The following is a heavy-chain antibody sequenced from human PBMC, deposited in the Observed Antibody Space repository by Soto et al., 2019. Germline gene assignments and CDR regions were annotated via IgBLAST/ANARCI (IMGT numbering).Heavy chain of an antibody. CDR2: INPSGGST. J-gene: IGHJ4*02. CDR1: GYTFTSDY. V-gene: IGHV1-46*01. CDR3: AREYYDFWSGYYHFDY. Sequence: ASVKVSCKASGYTFTSDYMHWVRQAPGQGLEWMGIINPSGGSTSYAQKFQGRVTMTRDNSKNTLYHQMNSLRAEDTAVYYCAREYYDFWSGYYHFDYWGQGTLVTVSS. D-gene: IGHD3-3*01.